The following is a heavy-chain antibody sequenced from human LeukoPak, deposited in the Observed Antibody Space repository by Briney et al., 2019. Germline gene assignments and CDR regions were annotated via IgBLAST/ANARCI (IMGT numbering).Heavy chain of an antibody. Sequence: GGSLRLSCVASGFTFSSNAMSWVRQAPGKGLEWVALISGSGGITYYADSVLGRFTISRENSKNTLYLQMNSLRAEDAAVYYCAKDQGDSSGYPLYFFDYWGRGTLVPVSS. J-gene: IGHJ4*02. CDR3: AKDQGDSSGYPLYFFDY. CDR1: GFTFSSNA. D-gene: IGHD3-22*01. CDR2: ISGSGGIT. V-gene: IGHV3-23*01.